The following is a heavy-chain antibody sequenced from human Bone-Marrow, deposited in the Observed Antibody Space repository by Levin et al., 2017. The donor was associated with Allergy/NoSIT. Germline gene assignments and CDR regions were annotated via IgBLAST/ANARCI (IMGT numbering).Heavy chain of an antibody. V-gene: IGHV1-69*06. Sequence: KISCQASGGSFSSYGISWVRQAPGQGLEWMGGIIPTVDTTNYAQKFQGRVTITADKSTSTVYMELSSLRSEDSAVYYCAGDYYTSGSTFYYYYYMDVWGKGTTVTVSS. D-gene: IGHD3-10*01. CDR2: IIPTVDTT. J-gene: IGHJ6*03. CDR3: AGDYYTSGSTFYYYYYMDV. CDR1: GGSFSSYG.